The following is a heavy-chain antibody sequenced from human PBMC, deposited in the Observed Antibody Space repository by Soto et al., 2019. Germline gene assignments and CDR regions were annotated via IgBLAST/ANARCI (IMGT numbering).Heavy chain of an antibody. CDR1: GYTFTSYG. Sequence: ASVKVSCKASGYTFTSYGISWVRQAPGQGLEWMGWISAYNGNTNYAQKLQGRVTMTTDTSTSTAYMELRSLRSDDTAVYYCARFSERPHYYDGSMVTIVDYWGQGTLVTVSS. D-gene: IGHD3-22*01. J-gene: IGHJ4*02. CDR2: ISAYNGNT. CDR3: ARFSERPHYYDGSMVTIVDY. V-gene: IGHV1-18*01.